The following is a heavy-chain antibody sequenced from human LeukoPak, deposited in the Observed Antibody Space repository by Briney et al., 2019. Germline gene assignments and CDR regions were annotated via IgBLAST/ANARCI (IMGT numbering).Heavy chain of an antibody. Sequence: ASVKVSCKASGYTLTSYDINCVRQATRQGLEWMGWMNPNSGNTGYAQKFQGRVTMTRNTSISTAYMELSSLRSEDTAVYYCAIRRSGLYSSGWYAVGYWGQGTLVTVSS. D-gene: IGHD6-19*01. CDR1: GYTLTSYD. J-gene: IGHJ4*02. CDR2: MNPNSGNT. V-gene: IGHV1-8*01. CDR3: AIRRSGLYSSGWYAVGY.